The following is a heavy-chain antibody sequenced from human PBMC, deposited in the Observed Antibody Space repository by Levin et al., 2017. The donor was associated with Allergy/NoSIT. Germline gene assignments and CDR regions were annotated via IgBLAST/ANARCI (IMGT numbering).Heavy chain of an antibody. Sequence: ASVKVSCKASGYTFTGYYMHWVRQAPGQGLEWMGWINPNSGGTNYAQKFQGRVTMTRDTSISTAYMELSRLRSDDTAVYYCARVPKNYDILTGPTTGTFDYWGQGTLVTVSS. CDR3: ARVPKNYDILTGPTTGTFDY. V-gene: IGHV1-2*02. CDR2: INPNSGGT. J-gene: IGHJ4*02. D-gene: IGHD3-9*01. CDR1: GYTFTGYY.